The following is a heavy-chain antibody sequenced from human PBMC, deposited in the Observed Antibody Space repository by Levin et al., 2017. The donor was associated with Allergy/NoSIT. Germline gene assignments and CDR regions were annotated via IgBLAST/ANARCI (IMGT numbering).Heavy chain of an antibody. Sequence: LSGGSLRLSCVASGFTFSNFAMFWVRQAPGKGLEWVSVISGGGTTTYYADPVKGRFTISRDNSKNMLYLQMNTLRAEDTAVYYCAKGRSRLTSKPSIAYWGQGTLLSVSS. CDR3: AKGRSRLTSKPSIAY. CDR1: GFTFSNFA. D-gene: IGHD3-10*01. CDR2: ISGGGTTT. J-gene: IGHJ4*02. V-gene: IGHV3-23*01.